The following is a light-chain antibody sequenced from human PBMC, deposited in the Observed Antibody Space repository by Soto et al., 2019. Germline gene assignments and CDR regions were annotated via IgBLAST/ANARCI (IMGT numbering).Light chain of an antibody. CDR1: SSDVGSYNY. CDR2: EVS. CDR3: SSYTSSSTWV. V-gene: IGLV2-14*01. J-gene: IGLJ3*02. Sequence: QSVLTQPASVSGSPGQSITISCTGTSSDVGSYNYVSWYQQHPGKAPKLLIFEVSNRPSGISDRFSGSKSGNTASLTISGLQAEGEADYYCSSYTSSSTWVFGGGTKLTVL.